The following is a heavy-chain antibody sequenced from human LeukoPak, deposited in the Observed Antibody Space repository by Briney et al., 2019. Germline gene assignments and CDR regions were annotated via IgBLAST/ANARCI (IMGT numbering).Heavy chain of an antibody. Sequence: GASVKVSCKASGYTFTSYDINWVRQATGQGLEWMGWVNPNSGGTNYAQKFQGRVTMTRDTSISTAYMELSRLRSDDTAVYYCARDGSGWYGYWGQGTLVTVSS. V-gene: IGHV1-2*02. CDR2: VNPNSGGT. J-gene: IGHJ4*02. CDR1: GYTFTSYD. D-gene: IGHD6-19*01. CDR3: ARDGSGWYGY.